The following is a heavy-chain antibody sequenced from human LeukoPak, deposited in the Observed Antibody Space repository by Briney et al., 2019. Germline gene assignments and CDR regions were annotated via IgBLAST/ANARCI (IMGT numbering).Heavy chain of an antibody. V-gene: IGHV3-23*01. CDR3: AKFQTSYYDFWSGYYPYFDY. J-gene: IGHJ4*02. CDR1: GFTVSSNY. CDR2: ISGSGGST. D-gene: IGHD3-3*01. Sequence: GGSLRLSCAASGFTVSSNYMSWVRQAPGKGLEWVSAISGSGGSTYYAASVKGRFTISRDNSKNTLYLQMNSLRAEDTAVYYCAKFQTSYYDFWSGYYPYFDYWGQGTLVTVSS.